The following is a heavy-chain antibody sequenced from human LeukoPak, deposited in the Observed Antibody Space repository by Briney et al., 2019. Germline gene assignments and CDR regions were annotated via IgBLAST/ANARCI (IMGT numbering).Heavy chain of an antibody. J-gene: IGHJ4*02. CDR3: TTTDNTFGGVIDAGFDY. V-gene: IGHV3-15*01. D-gene: IGHD3-16*02. CDR2: IKSKTNGGTA. CDR1: GFTFSNAW. Sequence: GGSLRLSCAASGFTFSNAWMTWVRQAPGKGVEWVGRIKSKTNGGTADYAAPVKGRFTISRDDSKNTLYLQMNNLKTEDTALYYCTTTDNTFGGVIDAGFDYWGQGTLVTVSS.